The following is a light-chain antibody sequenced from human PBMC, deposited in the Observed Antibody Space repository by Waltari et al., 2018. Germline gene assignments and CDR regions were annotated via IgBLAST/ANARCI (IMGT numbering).Light chain of an antibody. CDR3: QQRSNWPRT. V-gene: IGKV3-11*01. CDR1: QSVSSY. CDR2: SAS. J-gene: IGKJ1*01. Sequence: EIVLTQSPATLSLSPGERATLSCRASQSVSSYLAWYQQMPGQAPRLLFHSASNRATGIPARFSGSGSGTDFTLTISSLEPEDFAVYYCQQRSNWPRTFGQGTKVEIK.